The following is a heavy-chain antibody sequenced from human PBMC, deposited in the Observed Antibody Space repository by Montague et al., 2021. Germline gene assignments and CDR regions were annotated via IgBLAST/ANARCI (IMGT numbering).Heavy chain of an antibody. CDR3: ARDPSYYGSGGPNWFDP. D-gene: IGHD3-10*01. J-gene: IGHJ5*02. Sequence: YLRLSCAASGSNFNSSAMHWVRQAPGKGLEWVAIISYDGSNKYYADSVKGRFTVTRDNSKNTLFLQMNSLRPEDTAVYYCARDPSYYGSGGPNWFDPWGQGTLVTVSS. V-gene: IGHV3-30*04. CDR1: GSNFNSSA. CDR2: ISYDGSNK.